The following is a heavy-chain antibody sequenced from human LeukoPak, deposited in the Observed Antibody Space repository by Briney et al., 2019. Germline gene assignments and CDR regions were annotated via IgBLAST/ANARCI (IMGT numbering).Heavy chain of an antibody. CDR2: IKQDGSEK. CDR3: ARSYSSGWFAFDY. D-gene: IGHD6-19*01. V-gene: IGHV3-7*01. CDR1: GFTFSSYW. J-gene: IGHJ4*02. Sequence: GGSLRLSCAASGFTFSSYWMSWVRQAPGKGLEWVANIKQDGSEKYYVDSVKGRFTISRDNAKNSLYLQMNSLRAEDTAVYYGARSYSSGWFAFDYWGQGTLVTVS.